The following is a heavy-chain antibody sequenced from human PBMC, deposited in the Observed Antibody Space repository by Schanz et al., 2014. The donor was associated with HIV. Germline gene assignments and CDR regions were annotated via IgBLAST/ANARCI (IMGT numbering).Heavy chain of an antibody. V-gene: IGHV3-30*03. CDR2: ISYDGSNK. Sequence: QVQLVESGGGVVQPGRSLRLSCAASGFTFSTYGMHWVRQGPGKGLEWVAVISYDGSNKYYADSVKGRFTISRDNSKNTLYLQMNSLRAEDTAVYFCARGPSLVIVPAATDPRFDYWGQGTLVTVSS. CDR3: ARGPSLVIVPAATDPRFDY. D-gene: IGHD2-2*01. J-gene: IGHJ4*02. CDR1: GFTFSTYG.